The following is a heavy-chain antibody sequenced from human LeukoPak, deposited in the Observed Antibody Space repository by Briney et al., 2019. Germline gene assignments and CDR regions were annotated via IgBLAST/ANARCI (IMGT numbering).Heavy chain of an antibody. CDR1: GGSISPYY. CDR2: ISYSGST. CDR3: AKEGAESFPDAFDI. D-gene: IGHD3-10*01. Sequence: SETLSLTCTVSGGSISPYYWSWLRQPPGKGLEWIGYISYSGSTKNNPSLKSRVTISVDTSKSQFSLKLTSVTAADTAVYYCAKEGAESFPDAFDIWGQGTVITVSS. J-gene: IGHJ3*02. V-gene: IGHV4-59*01.